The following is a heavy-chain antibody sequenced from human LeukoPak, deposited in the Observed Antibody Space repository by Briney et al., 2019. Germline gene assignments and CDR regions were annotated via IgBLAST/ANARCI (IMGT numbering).Heavy chain of an antibody. CDR1: GYTFTSYW. D-gene: IGHD1-26*01. Sequence: ASVKVSCKASGYTFTSYWMHWVRQAPGHGLEWMGIINPNTGTTTYAQKFQGRVTMTRDTSTSTVYVGLSSLRSEDTAVYYCARVGASVGPRYYYYYYAMDVWGQGTTVTVSS. CDR3: ARVGASVGPRYYYYYYAMDV. CDR2: INPNTGTT. J-gene: IGHJ6*02. V-gene: IGHV1-46*03.